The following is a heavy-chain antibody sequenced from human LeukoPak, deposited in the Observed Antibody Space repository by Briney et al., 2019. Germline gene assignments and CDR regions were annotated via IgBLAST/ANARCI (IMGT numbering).Heavy chain of an antibody. CDR2: IYYSGST. J-gene: IGHJ4*02. CDR3: ARSSYGAGSKPYWVDY. V-gene: IGHV4-39*01. Sequence: SETLSLTCTVSGGSISSSSYYWGWLRQPPGKGLEGIGSIYYSGSTYYNPSLKSRVTISVDTSKNQFSLKLSSVTAADTAVYYCARSSYGAGSKPYWVDYWGQGTLVTVSS. D-gene: IGHD3-10*01. CDR1: GGSISSSSYY.